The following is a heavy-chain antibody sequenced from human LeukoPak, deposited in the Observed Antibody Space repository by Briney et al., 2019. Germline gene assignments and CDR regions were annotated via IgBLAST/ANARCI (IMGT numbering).Heavy chain of an antibody. CDR3: ARGGRSWYDY. D-gene: IGHD6-13*01. CDR1: GFTFSSYS. V-gene: IGHV3-21*04. J-gene: IGHJ4*02. CDR2: ISSSSSYI. Sequence: GGSLRLSCAASGFTFSSYSMNWVRQAPGKGLEWVSSISSSSSYIYYADSVKGRFTISRDNSKNTLYLQMNSLRAEDTAVYYCARGGRSWYDYWGQGTLVTVSS.